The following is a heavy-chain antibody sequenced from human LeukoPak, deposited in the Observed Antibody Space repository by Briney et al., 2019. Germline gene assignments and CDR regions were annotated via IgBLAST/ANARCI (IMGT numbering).Heavy chain of an antibody. CDR1: GFTFSSYW. D-gene: IGHD1-26*01. J-gene: IGHJ4*02. Sequence: GGSLRLSCAASGFTFSSYWMSWVRQAPGKGLEWVANIKQDGSEKYYVESVKGRFTISRDNAKNSLYLQMSSLRAEDTSVYYCASRYVGATYFDYWGQGTLVTVSS. V-gene: IGHV3-7*01. CDR3: ASRYVGATYFDY. CDR2: IKQDGSEK.